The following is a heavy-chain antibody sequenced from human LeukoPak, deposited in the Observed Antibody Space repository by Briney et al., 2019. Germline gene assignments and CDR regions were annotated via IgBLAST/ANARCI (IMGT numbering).Heavy chain of an antibody. CDR1: GGSMSSYY. Sequence: PSETLSLTCTVSGGSMSSYYWSWIRQPPGKGLEWIGYIYYSGSTKYNPSLKGRVTISVDTSKNQFSLGLTSVTAADTAVYYCSRGYYYAGGRRNLLAPWRHGPVVSVST. J-gene: IGHJ5*02. CDR2: IYYSGST. CDR3: SRGYYYAGGRRNLLAP. D-gene: IGHD2/OR15-2a*01. V-gene: IGHV4-59*12.